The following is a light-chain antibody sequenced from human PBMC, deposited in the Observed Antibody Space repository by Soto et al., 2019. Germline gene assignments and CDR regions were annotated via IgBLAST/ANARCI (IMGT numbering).Light chain of an antibody. CDR2: EVS. J-gene: IGLJ1*01. V-gene: IGLV2-23*02. CDR3: CSYAGSYTYV. CDR1: SSDVGSYNF. Sequence: QSVLTQPVSVSWSPVQSITISCTGTSSDVGSYNFVSWYQQHPGKAPKLMIYEVSKRPSGVSNGFSGSKSGNTASLTISGLQAEDEADYYCCSYAGSYTYVFGTGTKVTVL.